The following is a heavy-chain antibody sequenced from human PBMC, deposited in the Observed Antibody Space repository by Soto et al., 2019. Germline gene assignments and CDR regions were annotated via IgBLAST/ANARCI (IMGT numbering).Heavy chain of an antibody. J-gene: IGHJ6*02. V-gene: IGHV5-51*01. CDR2: IYPGDSDT. CDR3: ARHFNNNYYYYYGMDV. CDR1: GYRFTSYW. D-gene: IGHD1-20*01. Sequence: PGESLKISCKGSGYRFTSYWIGWVRQMPGKGLEWMGIIYPGDSDTRYSPSFQGQVTISADKSISTAYLQWSSLKASDTAMYYCARHFNNNYYYYYGMDVWGQGTTVTVSS.